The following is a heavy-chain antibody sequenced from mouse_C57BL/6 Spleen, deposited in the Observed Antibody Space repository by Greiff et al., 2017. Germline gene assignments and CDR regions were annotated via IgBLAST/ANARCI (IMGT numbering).Heavy chain of an antibody. CDR3: ARSVGDY. CDR2: INPNNGGT. Sequence: EVKLQQSGPELVKPGASVKISCKASGYTFTDYYMNWVKQSHGKSLEWIGDINPNNGGTSYNQKFKGKATLTVDKSSSTAYMELRSLTSEDSAVYYCARSVGDYWGQGTTLTVSS. J-gene: IGHJ2*01. CDR1: GYTFTDYY. V-gene: IGHV1-26*01. D-gene: IGHD3-1*01.